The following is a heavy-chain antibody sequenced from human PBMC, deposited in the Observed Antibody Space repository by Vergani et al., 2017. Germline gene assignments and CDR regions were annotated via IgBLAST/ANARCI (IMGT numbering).Heavy chain of an antibody. J-gene: IGHJ3*02. V-gene: IGHV4-31*03. Sequence: QVQLQESGPGLVKPSQTLSLTCTVSGGSISSGGYYWSWIRQHPGKGLEWIGYIYDSGSTYYNPSLKSRVTLSVDTSKNQFSLKLSSVTAAAPAVYYCARDQPTVVSFDIWGQGTMVTVSS. CDR3: ARDQPTVVSFDI. D-gene: IGHD4-23*01. CDR2: IYDSGST. CDR1: GGSISSGGYY.